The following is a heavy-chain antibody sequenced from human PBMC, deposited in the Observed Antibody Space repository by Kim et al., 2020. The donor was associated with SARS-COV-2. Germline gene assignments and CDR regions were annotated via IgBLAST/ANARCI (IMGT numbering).Heavy chain of an antibody. CDR3: AHIPYGSGSFDP. V-gene: IGHV2-5*01. Sequence: RYSPSLTSRLTITKDTSKNQVVLTMTNMDPVDTATYYCAHIPYGSGSFDPWGQGTLVTVSS. J-gene: IGHJ5*02. D-gene: IGHD3-10*01.